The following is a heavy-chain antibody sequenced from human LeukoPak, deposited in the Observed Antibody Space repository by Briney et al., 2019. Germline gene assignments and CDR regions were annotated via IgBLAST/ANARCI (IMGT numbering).Heavy chain of an antibody. V-gene: IGHV3-21*01. J-gene: IGHJ4*02. Sequence: GGSLRLSCAASGFTFSSYSMNWVRQAPGKGLEWVSSISSSSSYVYYADSVKGRFTISRDNAKNSLYLQMNSLRAEDTAVYYCARVMGKSSSSKAIDYWGQGTLVTVSS. CDR3: ARVMGKSSSSKAIDY. D-gene: IGHD6-6*01. CDR1: GFTFSSYS. CDR2: ISSSSSYV.